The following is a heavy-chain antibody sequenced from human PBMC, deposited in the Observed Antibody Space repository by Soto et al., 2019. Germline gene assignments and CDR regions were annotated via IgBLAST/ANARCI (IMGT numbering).Heavy chain of an antibody. CDR2: IYWDDDK. Sequence: QITLKESGPTLVKPTQTLTLTCTFSGFSLSTSGVGVGWIRQPPGKALEWLALIYWDDDKRYSPSLKSRLTITKDTPKNQVVLTMTNMDPVDTATYYCAHSPPSLLYYYESSAPSQNWFDPWGQGTLVTVSS. V-gene: IGHV2-5*02. J-gene: IGHJ5*02. CDR1: GFSLSTSGVG. D-gene: IGHD3-22*01. CDR3: AHSPPSLLYYYESSAPSQNWFDP.